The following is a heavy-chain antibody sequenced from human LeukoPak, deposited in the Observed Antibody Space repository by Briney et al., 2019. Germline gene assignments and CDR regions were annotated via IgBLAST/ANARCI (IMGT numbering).Heavy chain of an antibody. J-gene: IGHJ5*02. Sequence: PSETLSLTCTVSGGSISSYYWSWIRQPAGKGLEWIGRIYTSGSTNYNPSLKSRVTMSVDTSKSQISLKLTSVTAADTAVYYCARTLGSGAGTGWFEPWGQGTLVTVSS. V-gene: IGHV4-4*07. D-gene: IGHD3-10*01. CDR3: ARTLGSGAGTGWFEP. CDR2: IYTSGST. CDR1: GGSISSYY.